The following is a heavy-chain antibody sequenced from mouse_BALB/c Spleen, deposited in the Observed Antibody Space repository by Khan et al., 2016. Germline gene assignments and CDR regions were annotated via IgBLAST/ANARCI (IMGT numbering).Heavy chain of an antibody. CDR1: GFSLTSYG. CDR2: IWRGGST. D-gene: IGHD2-4*01. Sequence: QVQLKESGPGLVQPSQSLSITCTVSGFSLTSYGVHWVRQSPGKGLEWLGVIWRGGSTDYNAAFMSRLSITKDNSKSQVFFKMNSLQADDTVIYYCAKNWDYDYYAMDYWGQGTSVTVSS. J-gene: IGHJ4*01. CDR3: AKNWDYDYYAMDY. V-gene: IGHV2-5*01.